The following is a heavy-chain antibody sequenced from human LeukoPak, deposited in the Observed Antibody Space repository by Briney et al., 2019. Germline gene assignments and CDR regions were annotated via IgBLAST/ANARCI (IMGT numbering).Heavy chain of an antibody. D-gene: IGHD6-19*01. CDR2: ISNDGGKK. V-gene: IGHV3-30*03. Sequence: GGSLRLSCVVSGFTLSDYGMHWVRQAPGKGLEWVAVISNDGGKKYYADSVKGRFTISRDNSKNTLFLQMNSLRANDTAVYYRARGGKIALAGTRSPQYFQHWGQGTLVTVSS. CDR3: ARGGKIALAGTRSPQYFQH. CDR1: GFTLSDYG. J-gene: IGHJ1*01.